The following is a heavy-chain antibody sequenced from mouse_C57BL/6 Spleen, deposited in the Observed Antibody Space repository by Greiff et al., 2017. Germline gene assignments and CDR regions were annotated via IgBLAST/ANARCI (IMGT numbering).Heavy chain of an antibody. Sequence: QVQLQQPGAELVKPGASVTLSCKASGYTFTSYWMHWVKQRPGQGLEWIGMIHPNSGSTNYNEKFKSKATLTVDKSSSTAYMQLSSLTSEDSAVYYCAREGVTTRGYFDYWGQGTTLTVSS. J-gene: IGHJ2*01. CDR1: GYTFTSYW. D-gene: IGHD2-2*01. CDR3: AREGVTTRGYFDY. CDR2: IHPNSGST. V-gene: IGHV1-64*01.